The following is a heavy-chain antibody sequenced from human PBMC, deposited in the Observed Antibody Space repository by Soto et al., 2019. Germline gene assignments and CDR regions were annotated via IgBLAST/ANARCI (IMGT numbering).Heavy chain of an antibody. CDR1: GYTFTSYD. V-gene: IGHV1-8*01. J-gene: IGHJ6*02. Sequence: ASVKVSCKASGYTFTSYDINWVRQATGQGLEWMGWMNPNSGNAGYAQKFQGRVTMTRNTSISTAYMELSSLRSEDTAVYYCASRPAKQWLVYYYYYGMDVWGQGTTVTVAS. D-gene: IGHD6-19*01. CDR2: MNPNSGNA. CDR3: ASRPAKQWLVYYYYYGMDV.